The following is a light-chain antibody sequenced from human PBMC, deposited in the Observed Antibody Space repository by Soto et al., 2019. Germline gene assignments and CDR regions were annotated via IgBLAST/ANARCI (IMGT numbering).Light chain of an antibody. CDR1: QDISHY. J-gene: IGKJ4*01. CDR3: QKYNSAPLT. V-gene: IGKV1-27*01. CDR2: AAS. Sequence: DIQMTQSPSSLSASVGDRVTITCRASQDISHYLAWYQQKPGKGPNLLIYAASTLKSGVPSRFSGSGSGTDCSRTISSLRPGDVATYFFQKYNSAPLTFGGGTKVEIK.